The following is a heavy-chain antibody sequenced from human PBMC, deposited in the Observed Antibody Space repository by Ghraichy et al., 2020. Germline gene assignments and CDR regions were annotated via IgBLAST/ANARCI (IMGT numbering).Heavy chain of an antibody. CDR1: GGTFSSYA. V-gene: IGHV1-69*13. CDR2: IIPIFGTA. CDR3: ARGFYCGGDCYSEFDY. Sequence: SVKVSCKASGGTFSSYAISWVRQAPGQGLEWMEGIIPIFGTANYAQKFQGRVTITADESTSTAYMELSSLRSEDTAVYYCARGFYCGGDCYSEFDYWGQGTLVTVSS. D-gene: IGHD2-21*02. J-gene: IGHJ4*02.